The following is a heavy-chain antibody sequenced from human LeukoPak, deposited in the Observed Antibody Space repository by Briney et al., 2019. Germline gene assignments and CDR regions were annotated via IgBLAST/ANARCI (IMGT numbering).Heavy chain of an antibody. CDR2: INHSGST. Sequence: SETLSLTCAVYGGSFNVYYWIRQPPGKGLEWIGEINHSGSTNYNPSLMSRVTMSVDTSKKQFSLKLSSVTAADTAVYYCATTEQLHYYGPGSPIDFWGQGTLVTVSS. CDR1: GGSFNVYY. CDR3: ATTEQLHYYGPGSPIDF. J-gene: IGHJ4*02. V-gene: IGHV4-34*01. D-gene: IGHD3-10*01.